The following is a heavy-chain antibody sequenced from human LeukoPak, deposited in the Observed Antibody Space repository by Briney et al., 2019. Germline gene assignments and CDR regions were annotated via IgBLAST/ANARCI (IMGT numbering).Heavy chain of an antibody. CDR1: GFTFSDYY. J-gene: IGHJ4*02. CDR3: ARQRGIAVAGTFNY. D-gene: IGHD6-19*01. Sequence: GGSLRLSCAAPGFTFSDYYMSWIRQAPGKGLEWVSYISSSSSYTNYADSVKGRFTISRDNAKNSLYLQMNSLRAEDTAVYYCARQRGIAVAGTFNYWGQGTLVTVSS. CDR2: ISSSSSYT. V-gene: IGHV3-11*03.